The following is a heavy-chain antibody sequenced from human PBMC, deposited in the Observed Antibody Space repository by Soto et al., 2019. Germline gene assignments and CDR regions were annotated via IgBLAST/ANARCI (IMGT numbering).Heavy chain of an antibody. D-gene: IGHD3-22*01. Sequence: QVQLVESGGGVVQPGRSLRLSCAASGFTFSSYAMHWVRQAPGKGLEWVAVISYDGSNKYYADSVKGRFTISRDNSKNTLYLQMNSLRAEDTAVYYCARDGSSYDSSGLDYWGQGTLVTVSS. CDR1: GFTFSSYA. V-gene: IGHV3-30-3*01. CDR2: ISYDGSNK. J-gene: IGHJ4*02. CDR3: ARDGSSYDSSGLDY.